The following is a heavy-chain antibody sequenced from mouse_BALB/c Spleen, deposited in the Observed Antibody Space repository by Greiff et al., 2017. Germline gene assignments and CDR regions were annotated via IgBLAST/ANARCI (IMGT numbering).Heavy chain of an antibody. CDR1: GFTFTDYY. CDR3: AREKGDYGNYSPFAY. CDR2: IRNKANGYTT. V-gene: IGHV7-3*02. J-gene: IGHJ3*01. D-gene: IGHD2-1*01. Sequence: EVQRVESGGGLVQPGGSLRLSCATSGFTFTDYYMSWVRQPPGKALEWLGFIRNKANGYTTEYSASVKGRFTISRDNSQSILYLQMNTLRAEDSATYYCAREKGDYGNYSPFAYWGQGTLVTVSA.